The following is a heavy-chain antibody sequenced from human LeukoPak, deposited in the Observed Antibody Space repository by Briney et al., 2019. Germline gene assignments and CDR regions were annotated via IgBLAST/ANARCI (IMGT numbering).Heavy chain of an antibody. Sequence: SLRLSCAASGFTFSSYGMHWVRQAPAKGLDWGAVIWYDGINKYYADSVKGRFTISRDNSKNTLYLQMNSLRAEDTAVYYCAKGGHDYRVLPYYYYYMDVWGKGNTVTVFS. CDR3: AKGGHDYRVLPYYYYYMDV. CDR1: GFTFSSYG. V-gene: IGHV3-33*06. CDR2: IWYDGINK. J-gene: IGHJ6*03. D-gene: IGHD4-11*01.